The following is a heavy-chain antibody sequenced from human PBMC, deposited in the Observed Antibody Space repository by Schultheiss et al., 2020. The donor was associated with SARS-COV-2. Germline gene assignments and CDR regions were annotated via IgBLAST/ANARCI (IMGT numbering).Heavy chain of an antibody. CDR1: GGSISSGDFY. CDR3: ARGDPNRYCSGGSYYSLVQYYYGMDV. J-gene: IGHJ6*02. V-gene: IGHV4-30-4*01. D-gene: IGHD2-15*01. CDR2: MYHSGTT. Sequence: SETLSLTCPVSGGSISSGDFYWSWIRQPPGKGLEWIGSMYHSGTTYYNPSLKSRITLSVDTSKNQFSLKLSSVTAADTAVYYCARGDPNRYCSGGSYYSLVQYYYGMDVWGQGTTVTVSS.